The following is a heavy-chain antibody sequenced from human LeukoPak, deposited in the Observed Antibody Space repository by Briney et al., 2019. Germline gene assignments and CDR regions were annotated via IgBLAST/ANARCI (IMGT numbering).Heavy chain of an antibody. CDR1: GYTFTSYG. CDR3: ARDPQNYFDY. J-gene: IGHJ4*02. CDR2: ISGYNGNT. V-gene: IGHV1-18*01. Sequence: ASVTVSCKTSGYTFTSYGISWVRQAPGQGLEWMGWISGYNGNTNYAQKLQGRVSMTTDTSTNTAYMELRSLRSDDTAVYYCARDPQNYFDYWGQGTLVTVSS.